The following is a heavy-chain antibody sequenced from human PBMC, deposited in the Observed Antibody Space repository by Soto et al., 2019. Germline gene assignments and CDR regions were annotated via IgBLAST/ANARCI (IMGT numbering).Heavy chain of an antibody. J-gene: IGHJ4*02. CDR1: GFTFSSYA. CDR2: ISYDGSNK. CDR3: ARGLIQLWLLPLDY. Sequence: QVQLVESGGGVVQPGRSLRLSCAASGFTFSSYAMHWVRQAPGKGLEWVAVISYDGSNKYYADSVKGRFTISRDNSKNTLDLQMNSQRAEPTAVYYCARGLIQLWLLPLDYWGQVTLVTVSS. V-gene: IGHV3-30-3*01. D-gene: IGHD5-18*01.